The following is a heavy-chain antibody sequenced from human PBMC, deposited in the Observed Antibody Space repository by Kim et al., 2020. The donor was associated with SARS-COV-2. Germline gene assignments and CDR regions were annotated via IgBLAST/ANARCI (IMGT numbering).Heavy chain of an antibody. Sequence: SETLSLTCTVSGGSISSYYWSWIRQPPGKGLEWIGYIYYSGSTNYNPSLKSRVTISVETSKNQFSLKLSSVTAADTAVYYCARGVAAAGGYYFDYWGQGTLVTVSS. CDR3: ARGVAAAGGYYFDY. V-gene: IGHV4-59*13. D-gene: IGHD6-13*01. CDR2: IYYSGST. J-gene: IGHJ4*02. CDR1: GGSISSYY.